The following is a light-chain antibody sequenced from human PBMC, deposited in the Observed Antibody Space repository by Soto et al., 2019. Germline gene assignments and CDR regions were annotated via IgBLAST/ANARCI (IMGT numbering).Light chain of an antibody. CDR3: SSYTSSDTLYV. Sequence: QSALTQPASVFGSPGQSITFSCTGTSSDVGGYNFVSWYQQHPGKAPKLMIYEVSSRPSGVSPRFSGSKFGNTASLTISGLQAEDEADYFCSSYTSSDTLYVFGSGTKVTVL. CDR2: EVS. V-gene: IGLV2-14*03. CDR1: SSDVGGYNF. J-gene: IGLJ1*01.